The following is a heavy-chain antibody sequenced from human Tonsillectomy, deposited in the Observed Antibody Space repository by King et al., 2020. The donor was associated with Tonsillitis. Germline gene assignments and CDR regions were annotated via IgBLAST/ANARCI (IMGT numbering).Heavy chain of an antibody. J-gene: IGHJ4*02. Sequence: VRQAPGKWLEWVALISYDVSNKYYADSVKGRFTIPRYNSKNTLYLQMNSLKAEDTAVYYCAKDREVEDDSFAYWGKGTLVTVSS. CDR3: AKDREVEDDSFAY. CDR2: ISYDVSNK. D-gene: IGHD1-1*01. V-gene: IGHV3-30*18.